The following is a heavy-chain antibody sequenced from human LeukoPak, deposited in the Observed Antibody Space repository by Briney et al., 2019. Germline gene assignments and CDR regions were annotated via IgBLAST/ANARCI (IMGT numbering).Heavy chain of an antibody. CDR1: GGSISSYY. Sequence: PSETLSLTCTVSGGSISSYYWSWIRQPPGKGLEWIGYIYYSGSTNYNPSLKSRVTISVDTSKNQFSLKLSSVTAADTAVYYCASSSSGWYGIGWFDPWGQGTLVTVSS. CDR2: IYYSGST. D-gene: IGHD6-19*01. CDR3: ASSSSGWYGIGWFDP. J-gene: IGHJ5*02. V-gene: IGHV4-59*01.